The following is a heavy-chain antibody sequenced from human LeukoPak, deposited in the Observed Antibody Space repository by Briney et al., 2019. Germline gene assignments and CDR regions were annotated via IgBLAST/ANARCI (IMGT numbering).Heavy chain of an antibody. J-gene: IGHJ4*02. CDR3: ASTLGYCSSTSCAKSDY. V-gene: IGHV3-21*01. CDR1: GFTLSSYS. D-gene: IGHD2-2*01. Sequence: GGSLRLSCAASGFTLSSYSMNWVRQAPGKGLEWVSSISSSSSYIYYADSVKGRFTISRDNAKNSLYLQMNSLRAEDTAVYYCASTLGYCSSTSCAKSDYWGQGTLVTVSS. CDR2: ISSSSSYI.